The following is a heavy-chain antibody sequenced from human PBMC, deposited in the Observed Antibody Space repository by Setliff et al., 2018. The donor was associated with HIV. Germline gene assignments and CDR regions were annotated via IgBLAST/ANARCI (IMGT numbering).Heavy chain of an antibody. CDR1: GGSITSSSSY. D-gene: IGHD3-10*01. V-gene: IGHV4-39*01. Sequence: NPSETLSLTCTVSGGSITSSSSYWGWIRQPPGKGLEWIGSMFYSGSTSYNPSLKSRVTISVDTSKKQLSLKLSSVTAADTAVYYCARQYYGSGNYYYYMDDWGKGTTVTVSS. CDR2: MFYSGST. J-gene: IGHJ6*03. CDR3: ARQYYGSGNYYYYMDD.